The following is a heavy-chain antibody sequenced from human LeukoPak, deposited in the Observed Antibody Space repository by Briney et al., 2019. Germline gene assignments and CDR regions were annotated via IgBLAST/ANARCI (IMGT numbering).Heavy chain of an antibody. CDR2: ISSSSSYI. V-gene: IGHV3-21*01. D-gene: IGHD5-12*01. Sequence: MPGGSPRLSCAASGFTFGSYSMNWVRQAPGKGLEWVSSISSSSSYIYYADSVKGRFTISRDNAKNSLYLQMNSLRAEDTAVYYCARDRDGYDFDYWGQGTLVTVSS. CDR3: ARDRDGYDFDY. CDR1: GFTFGSYS. J-gene: IGHJ4*02.